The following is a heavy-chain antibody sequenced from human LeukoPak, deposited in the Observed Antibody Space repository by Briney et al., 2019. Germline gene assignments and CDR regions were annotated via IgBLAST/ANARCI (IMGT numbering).Heavy chain of an antibody. J-gene: IGHJ3*02. CDR3: ASAGDTSDYFYFSAFDI. CDR1: GYSFTNSW. Sequence: GESLKISCQGSGYSFTNSWIGWVRQMPGKGLEWMGIIYPGDSDTTYSPSFQGQVTISADKSISTAYLQWSSLKASDTVMYYCASAGDTSDYFYFSAFDIWGQGTMVTVSS. V-gene: IGHV5-51*01. CDR2: IYPGDSDT. D-gene: IGHD3-22*01.